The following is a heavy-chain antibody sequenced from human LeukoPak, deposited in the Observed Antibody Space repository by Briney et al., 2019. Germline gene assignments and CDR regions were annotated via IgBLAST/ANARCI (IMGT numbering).Heavy chain of an antibody. J-gene: IGHJ4*02. Sequence: PSETLSLTCTVSGGSISSYYWSWIRQPPGKGLEWIGYIYHSGSTYYNPSLKSRVIISVDTSKNQISLKLNSVTAADTAVYYCARRPIGGWVDYWGQGTLVTVSS. CDR2: IYHSGST. CDR3: ARRPIGGWVDY. CDR1: GGSISSYY. V-gene: IGHV4-59*04. D-gene: IGHD4-23*01.